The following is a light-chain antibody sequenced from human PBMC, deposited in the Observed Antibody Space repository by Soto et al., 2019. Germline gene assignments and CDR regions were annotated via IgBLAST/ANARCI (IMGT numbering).Light chain of an antibody. CDR3: QHSYNTPGT. CDR2: AAS. V-gene: IGKV1-39*01. Sequence: DIRLAPTPYSLAAPAACRETLTIPASRNVSIYLNWYQQKPGKAPKLLIYAASSLQSGVPSRFSGSGSGTDFALSISSLQPEDFATYYCQHSYNTPGTFGQGSNVDIK. CDR1: RNVSIY. J-gene: IGKJ2*01.